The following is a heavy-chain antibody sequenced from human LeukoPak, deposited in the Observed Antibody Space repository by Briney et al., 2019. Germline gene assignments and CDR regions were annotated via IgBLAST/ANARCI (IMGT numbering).Heavy chain of an antibody. CDR1: GASISGSGYY. CDR2: IYYSGST. V-gene: IGHV4-39*01. D-gene: IGHD1-26*01. J-gene: IGHJ4*02. CDR3: AKSGGYGLIDY. Sequence: TSETLSLTCAVSGASISGSGYYLGWIRQPPGKGLEWIGNIYYSGSTYYNASLQSRVTISIDTSKNQFSLRLNSVTAADTAMYYCAKSGGYGLIDYWGQGTLVTVSS.